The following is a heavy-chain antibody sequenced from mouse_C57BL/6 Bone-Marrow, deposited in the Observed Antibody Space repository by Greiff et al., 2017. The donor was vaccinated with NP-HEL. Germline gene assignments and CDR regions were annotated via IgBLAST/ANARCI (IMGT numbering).Heavy chain of an antibody. V-gene: IGHV6-6*01. CDR2: IRNKANNHAT. CDR3: TRGRIYYDPYYAMDY. CDR1: GFTFSDAW. J-gene: IGHJ4*01. D-gene: IGHD2-4*01. Sequence: EVKVEESGGGLVQPGGSMKLSCAASGFTFSDAWMDWVRQSPEKGLEWVAEIRNKANNHATYYAESVKGRFTISRDDSKSSVYLQMNSLRAEDTGIYYCTRGRIYYDPYYAMDYWGQGTSVTVSS.